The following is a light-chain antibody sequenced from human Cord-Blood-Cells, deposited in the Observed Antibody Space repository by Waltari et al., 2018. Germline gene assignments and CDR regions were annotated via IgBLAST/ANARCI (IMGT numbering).Light chain of an antibody. J-gene: IGLJ2*01. Sequence: SCTRSSGSIASNYVQWYQQRPGSSPTTVIYEDNQRPSGVPDRFSGSIDSSSNSASLTISGLKTEDEADYYCQSYDSSNQVVFGGGTKLTVL. CDR2: EDN. V-gene: IGLV6-57*01. CDR1: SGSIASNY. CDR3: QSYDSSNQVV.